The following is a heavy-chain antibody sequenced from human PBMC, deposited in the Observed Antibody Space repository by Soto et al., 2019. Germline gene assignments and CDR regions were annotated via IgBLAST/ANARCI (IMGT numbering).Heavy chain of an antibody. CDR3: AKDRMIYYYGMDV. CDR1: GFTFSSYA. V-gene: IGHV3-23*01. D-gene: IGHD3-16*01. Sequence: GGSLRLSCAASGFTFSSYAMSWVRQAPGKGLEWVSAISGSGGSTYYADSVKGRFTISRDNSRNTLYLQMNSLRAEDTAVYYCAKDRMIYYYGMDVWGQGTTVTVSS. CDR2: ISGSGGST. J-gene: IGHJ6*02.